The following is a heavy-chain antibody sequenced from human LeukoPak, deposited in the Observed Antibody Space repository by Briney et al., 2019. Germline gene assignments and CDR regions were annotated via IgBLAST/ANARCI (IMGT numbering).Heavy chain of an antibody. Sequence: GGSLRLSCAASGFTFSSYWMSWVRQAPGKGLEWVLYISSSSRTIYYADSVKGRFTISRDNAKNSLYLQMNSLRAEDTAVYYCARYQKFMITFGGAGGYYFDYWGQGTLVTVSS. D-gene: IGHD3-16*01. CDR3: ARYQKFMITFGGAGGYYFDY. CDR1: GFTFSSYW. V-gene: IGHV3-48*01. J-gene: IGHJ4*02. CDR2: ISSSSRTI.